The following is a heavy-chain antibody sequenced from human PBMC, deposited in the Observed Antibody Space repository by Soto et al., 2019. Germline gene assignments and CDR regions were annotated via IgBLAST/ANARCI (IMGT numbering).Heavy chain of an antibody. V-gene: IGHV3-48*02. Sequence: EVQLVESGGGLVQPGGSLRLSCAASGFTFSSYGMNWVRQAPGKGLECVSYISGSTNTIYYADSVKGRFTISRDNAKHSLYLQMNSLRDEDTALYYCARSLWGPYNWNYRFNYFDYWGQGTLVTVSS. D-gene: IGHD1-7*01. CDR2: ISGSTNTI. J-gene: IGHJ4*02. CDR1: GFTFSSYG. CDR3: ARSLWGPYNWNYRFNYFDY.